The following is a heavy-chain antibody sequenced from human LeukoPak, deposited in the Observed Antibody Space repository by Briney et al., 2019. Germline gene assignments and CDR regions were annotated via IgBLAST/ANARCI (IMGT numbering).Heavy chain of an antibody. CDR2: IRGSGGTT. CDR3: AKADQEAYYDTSGHHDY. D-gene: IGHD3-22*01. CDR1: GITFSSYA. Sequence: GGSLRLSCAASGITFSSYAMSWVRQAPGKGLEWVSAIRGSGGTTYYADTVKGRFTISRDNSKNTLYLQMNSLRAEDTAVYYCAKADQEAYYDTSGHHDYWGQGTLVTVSS. V-gene: IGHV3-23*01. J-gene: IGHJ4*02.